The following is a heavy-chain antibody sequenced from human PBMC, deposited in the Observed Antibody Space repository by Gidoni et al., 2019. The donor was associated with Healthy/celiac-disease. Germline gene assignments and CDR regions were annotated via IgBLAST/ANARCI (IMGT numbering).Heavy chain of an antibody. Sequence: QVQLQESGPGLVKPSQTLSLTCAVSGGSISSGGYSWSWIRQPPGKGLEWIGYIYYSGSTYYTPSLKSRVTISVDTSKNQFSLKLSSVTAADTAVYYCARDHYYYGMDVWGQGTTVTVSS. CDR1: GGSISSGGYS. CDR2: IYYSGST. J-gene: IGHJ6*02. V-gene: IGHV4-30-4*07. CDR3: ARDHYYYGMDV.